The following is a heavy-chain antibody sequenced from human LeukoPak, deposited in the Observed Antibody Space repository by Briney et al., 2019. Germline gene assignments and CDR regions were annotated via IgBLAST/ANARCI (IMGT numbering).Heavy chain of an antibody. CDR3: ARRAVAGTTDP. V-gene: IGHV1-46*01. D-gene: IGHD6-19*01. Sequence: ASVKVSCKASGYTFTSYYMHWGRQAPGQGLEWMGIINPSGGSTSYAQKCNDRVTMTRNTSTSTVYMELSSLRSEDTAVYYCARRAVAGTTDPWGQGTLVTVSS. J-gene: IGHJ5*02. CDR1: GYTFTSYY. CDR2: INPSGGST.